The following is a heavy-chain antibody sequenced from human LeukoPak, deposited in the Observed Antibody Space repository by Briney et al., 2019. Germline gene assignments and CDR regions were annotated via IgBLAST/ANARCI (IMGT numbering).Heavy chain of an antibody. D-gene: IGHD6-6*01. J-gene: IGHJ6*02. CDR2: INHSGST. CDR3: ARTSIAARGPLYYYYGMDV. Sequence: SETLSLTCAVYGGSFSGYYWSWIRQPPGKGLEWIGEINHSGSTNYNPSLKSRVTISVDTSKNQFSLKLSSVTAADTAVYYCARTSIAARGPLYYYYGMDVWGQGTTVTVSS. V-gene: IGHV4-34*01. CDR1: GGSFSGYY.